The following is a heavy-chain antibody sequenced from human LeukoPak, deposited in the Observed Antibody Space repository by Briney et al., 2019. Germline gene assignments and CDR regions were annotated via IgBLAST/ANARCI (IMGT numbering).Heavy chain of an antibody. Sequence: GGSLRLSCVASGFTFSGFGMHWVRQAPGKGLEWVAVISYNARHEYYRDSVKGRFSISRDNSKNTVSVQMDSLRIEDTAVYYCVRGGSPPTSTWSLDEWGQGTLVSVSS. CDR2: ISYNARHE. CDR3: VRGGSPPTSTWSLDE. D-gene: IGHD2-2*01. V-gene: IGHV3-30*03. J-gene: IGHJ4*02. CDR1: GFTFSGFG.